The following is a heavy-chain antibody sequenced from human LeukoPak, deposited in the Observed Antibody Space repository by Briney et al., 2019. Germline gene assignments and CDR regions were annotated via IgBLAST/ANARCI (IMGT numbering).Heavy chain of an antibody. Sequence: GGSLRLSCAASGFIFSSYSMNWVRQAPGKGLEWVSYIRRNGSPTHYADSVKGRFTISRDNDKNSVYLQMTSLRVEDTAVYYCVRDPEALDYWGQETLVTVSS. CDR3: VRDPEALDY. CDR2: IRRNGSPT. CDR1: GFIFSSYS. V-gene: IGHV3-48*04. J-gene: IGHJ4*02.